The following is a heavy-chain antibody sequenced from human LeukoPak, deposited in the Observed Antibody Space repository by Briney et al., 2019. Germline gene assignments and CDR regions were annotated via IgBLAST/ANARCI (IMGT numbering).Heavy chain of an antibody. V-gene: IGHV3-30*03. CDR3: ARALFWYYDFWSGYYYFDY. Sequence: PGGSLRLSCAASGFTFSSYGMHWVRQAPGKGLEWVAVISYDGSNKYYADSVKGRFTISRDNAKNSLYLQMNSLRAEDTAVYYCARALFWYYDFWSGYYYFDYWGQGTLVTVSS. CDR2: ISYDGSNK. J-gene: IGHJ4*02. CDR1: GFTFSSYG. D-gene: IGHD3-3*01.